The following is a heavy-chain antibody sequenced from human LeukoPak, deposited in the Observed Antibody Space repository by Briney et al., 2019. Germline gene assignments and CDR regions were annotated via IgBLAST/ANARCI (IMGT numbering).Heavy chain of an antibody. CDR1: GFTFSSYS. CDR2: ISSSSSYI. J-gene: IGHJ6*03. CDR3: ARGAAVAGNSAGYYYYMDV. D-gene: IGHD6-19*01. Sequence: GGSLRLSCAASGFTFSSYSMNWVRQAPGKGLEWVSSISSSSSYIYYADSVKGRFTISRDNAKNSLYLQMNSLRAEDTAVYYCARGAAVAGNSAGYYYYMDVWGKGTTVTVSS. V-gene: IGHV3-21*01.